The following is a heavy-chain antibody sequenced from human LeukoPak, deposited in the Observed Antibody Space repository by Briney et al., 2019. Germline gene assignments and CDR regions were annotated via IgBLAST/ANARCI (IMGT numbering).Heavy chain of an antibody. Sequence: PGGSLRLSCAASGFTFSDYYMSWIRQAPGKGLEWVSYISSSGSTIYYADSVKGRFTISRDNAKNSLYLQMNSLRAEDTALYYCARDAVLRNIAAAGYFDYWGQGTLVTVSS. CDR3: ARDAVLRNIAAAGYFDY. J-gene: IGHJ4*02. CDR1: GFTFSDYY. D-gene: IGHD6-13*01. CDR2: ISSSGSTI. V-gene: IGHV3-11*01.